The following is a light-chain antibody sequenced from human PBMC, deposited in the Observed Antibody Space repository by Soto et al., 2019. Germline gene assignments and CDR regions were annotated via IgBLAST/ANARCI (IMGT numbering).Light chain of an antibody. CDR1: QSIASY. J-gene: IGKJ5*01. CDR3: QQRNDWPRNT. CDR2: ATS. V-gene: IGKV3-11*01. Sequence: IVLTQSPATLSLSPGERATLSCRASQSIASYVAWYHQRPGQAPRLLIYATSNRATGVPVRFSGSGSGTEFTLTISSLETEDSGVSYCQQRNDWPRNTFGQGTRLEIK.